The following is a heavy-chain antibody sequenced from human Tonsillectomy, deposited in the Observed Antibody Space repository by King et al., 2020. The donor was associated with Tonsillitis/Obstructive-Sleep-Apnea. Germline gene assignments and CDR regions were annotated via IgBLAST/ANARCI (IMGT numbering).Heavy chain of an antibody. V-gene: IGHV5-10-1*03. J-gene: IGHJ6*02. CDR3: AKSDYVRNDYSNYYGLDV. D-gene: IGHD3-22*01. CDR2: IDPSDSYT. CDR1: GYSFNNYW. Sequence: QLVQSGAEVKKPGESLRISCQGSGYSFNNYWVNGVRQMPGKGLEWMGRIDPSDSYTNYSPSFQGHVTISIHKPISTAFLLWSSLKASDTAMYYCAKSDYVRNDYSNYYGLDVWGQGTTVTVSS.